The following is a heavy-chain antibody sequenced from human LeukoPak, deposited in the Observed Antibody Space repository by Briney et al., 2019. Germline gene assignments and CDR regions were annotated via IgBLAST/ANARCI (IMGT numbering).Heavy chain of an antibody. V-gene: IGHV1-18*01. D-gene: IGHD3-22*01. CDR1: GYTFTSYG. CDR3: ARLPYYDSSGYYPGHDAFDI. J-gene: IGHJ3*02. Sequence: GASVKVSFKASGYTFTSYGINWVRQAPGQGLEWMGWISAYNGNTNYAQKFQGRVTMTRDTSISTAYMELSRLRSDDTAVYYCARLPYYDSSGYYPGHDAFDIWGQGTMVTVSS. CDR2: ISAYNGNT.